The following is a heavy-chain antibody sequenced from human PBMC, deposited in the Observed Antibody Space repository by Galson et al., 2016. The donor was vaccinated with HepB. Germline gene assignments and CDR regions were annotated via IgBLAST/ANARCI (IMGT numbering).Heavy chain of an antibody. CDR1: GDSVSSNNVA. CDR2: TYYRSKWYN. J-gene: IGHJ4*02. Sequence: CAISGDSVSSNNVAWHWIRQSPSRGLECLGRTYYRSKWYNEYEVSVKSRITVIPGTSKNQFSLQLKSVTPEDTAVYYCAREISVWGFDQWGQGTLVTVSS. CDR3: AREISVWGFDQ. D-gene: IGHD5/OR15-5a*01. V-gene: IGHV6-1*01.